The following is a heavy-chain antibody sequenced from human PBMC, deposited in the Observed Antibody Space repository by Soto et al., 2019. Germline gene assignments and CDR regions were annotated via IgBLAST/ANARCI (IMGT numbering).Heavy chain of an antibody. V-gene: IGHV3-9*01. CDR1: GFTFDDYA. CDR3: AMGGRKRSWYFDL. D-gene: IGHD1-26*01. J-gene: IGHJ2*01. CDR2: ISWNSGSI. Sequence: EVQLVESGGGLVQPGRSLRLSCAASGFTFDDYAMHWVRQAPGKGLEWVSGISWNSGSIGYADSVKGRFTISRDNAKNTLYLQMNILRAEDTALYDCAMGGRKRSWYFDLWGRGTLVTVSS.